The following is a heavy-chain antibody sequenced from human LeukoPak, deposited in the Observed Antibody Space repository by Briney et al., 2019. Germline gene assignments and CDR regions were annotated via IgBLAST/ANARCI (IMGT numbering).Heavy chain of an antibody. Sequence: SETLSLTCAVSGSSISSGYYWGWIRQPPGKGLEWIGSIYHSGSTYYNPSLKSRVTISVDTSKNQFSLNLSSVTAEDTAVYYCARGRAIPAAMDCWGQGTLVTGSS. CDR3: ARGRAIPAAMDC. J-gene: IGHJ4*02. CDR1: GSSISSGYY. D-gene: IGHD2-2*01. CDR2: IYHSGST. V-gene: IGHV4-38-2*01.